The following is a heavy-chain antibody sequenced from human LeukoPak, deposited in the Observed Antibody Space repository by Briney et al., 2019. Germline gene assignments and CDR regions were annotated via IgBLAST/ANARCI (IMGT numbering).Heavy chain of an antibody. D-gene: IGHD6-19*01. J-gene: IGHJ4*02. CDR2: IYYSGST. CDR3: ASVLFKQWLDY. Sequence: VKPSETLSLTCTVSGGSISSSSYYWGWIRQPPGKGLEWIGSIYYSGSTYYNPSLKSRVTISVDTSKNQFSLKLSSVTAADTAVYYCASVLFKQWLDYWGQGTLVTVSS. V-gene: IGHV4-39*01. CDR1: GGSISSSSYY.